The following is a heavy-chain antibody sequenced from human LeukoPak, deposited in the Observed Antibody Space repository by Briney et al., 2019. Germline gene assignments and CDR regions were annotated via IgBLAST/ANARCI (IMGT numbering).Heavy chain of an antibody. J-gene: IGHJ4*02. D-gene: IGHD6-19*01. V-gene: IGHV3-7*03. CDR1: GFTFSNYW. CDR2: IKQDGSDR. CDR3: VRNLAVAGTCFDS. Sequence: PGGSLRLSCAASGFTFSNYWMSWVRQVPGTGLEWVANIKQDGSDRNYVTSVRGRFTIPRDNAESSLYLQMNSLRAEDTAVYYCVRNLAVAGTCFDSWGQGTLVTVSS.